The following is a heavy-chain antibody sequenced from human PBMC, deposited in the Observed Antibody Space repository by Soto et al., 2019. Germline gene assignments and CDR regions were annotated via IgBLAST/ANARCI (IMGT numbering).Heavy chain of an antibody. J-gene: IGHJ4*02. V-gene: IGHV1-69*12. D-gene: IGHD6-13*01. Sequence: QVQLVQSGAEGKKPGSAVKVSCKASGGTFSRYAISWVLQAPGQGLEWMGGIIPIFGTATYAQKFQGRVTITADESTSTAYMELSSLRSEDTAVYYCARAIAAAGLFDYWGKGTLVTVSS. CDR1: GGTFSRYA. CDR3: ARAIAAAGLFDY. CDR2: IIPIFGTA.